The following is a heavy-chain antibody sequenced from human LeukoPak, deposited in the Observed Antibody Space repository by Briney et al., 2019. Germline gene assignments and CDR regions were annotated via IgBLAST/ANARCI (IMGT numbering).Heavy chain of an antibody. V-gene: IGHV1-2*02. CDR1: GYTFTGYY. D-gene: IGHD2-21*02. J-gene: IGHJ4*02. CDR2: INPNSGGT. Sequence: ASVKVSCKASGYTFTGYYMHWVRQAPGQGLDWMGWINPNSGGTNYAQKFQGRVTMTRDTSISTAYMELSRLRSDDTAVYYCARGPPRHIVVVTATHRGAFDYWGQGTLVTVSS. CDR3: ARGPPRHIVVVTATHRGAFDY.